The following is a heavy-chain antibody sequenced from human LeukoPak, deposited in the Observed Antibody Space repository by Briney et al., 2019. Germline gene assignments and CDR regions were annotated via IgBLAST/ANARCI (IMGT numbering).Heavy chain of an antibody. D-gene: IGHD3-22*01. CDR2: IYSGDTT. V-gene: IGHV3-66*02. J-gene: IGHJ3*02. CDR3: ANPYYYDSSGYPRDGAFDI. CDR1: GFTFSSYG. Sequence: PGGSLRLSCAASGFTFSSYGMSRVRQAPGKGLEWVSLIYSGDTTLYADSVKGRFTISRDNSKNTLYLQMNSLRAEDTAVYYCANPYYYDSSGYPRDGAFDIWGQGTMVTVSS.